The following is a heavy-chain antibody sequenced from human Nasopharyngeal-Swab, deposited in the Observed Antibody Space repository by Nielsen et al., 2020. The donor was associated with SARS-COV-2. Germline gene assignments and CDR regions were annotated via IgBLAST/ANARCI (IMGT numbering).Heavy chain of an antibody. V-gene: IGHV3-7*01. J-gene: IGHJ4*02. CDR2: IKQDGSEK. D-gene: IGHD5-18*01. CDR1: GFTFDDYA. CDR3: ARDASRGYSYGHFDY. Sequence: GESLKISCAASGFTFDDYAMHWVRQAPGKGLEWVANIKQDGSEKYYVDSVKGRFTISRDNAKNSLYLQMNSLRAEDTAVYYCARDASRGYSYGHFDYWGQGTLVTVSS.